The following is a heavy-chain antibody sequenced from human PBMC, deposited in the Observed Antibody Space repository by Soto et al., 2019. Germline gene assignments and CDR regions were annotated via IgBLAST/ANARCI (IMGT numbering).Heavy chain of an antibody. D-gene: IGHD5-18*01. CDR3: AKAVGSYGNFDY. CDR1: GFTFDDYA. CDR2: ISWNSGSI. J-gene: IGHJ4*02. Sequence: PGGSLRLSCAASGFTFDDYAMHWVRQAPGKGLEWVSRISWNSGSIGYADSVKGRFIISRDNAKNSLYLQMNGLRAEDTALYYCAKAVGSYGNFDYWGQRTLVTGSS. V-gene: IGHV3-9*01.